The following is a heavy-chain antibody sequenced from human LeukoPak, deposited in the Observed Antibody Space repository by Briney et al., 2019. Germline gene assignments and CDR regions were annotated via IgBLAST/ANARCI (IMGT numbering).Heavy chain of an antibody. Sequence: SETLSLTCAVYGGSFSGYYWSWIRQPPGKGLEWIGEINHSGSTNYNPSLKSRVTISVDTSKNQFSLKLSSVTAADTAVYYCARDLGRGWRDSYFDYWGQGTLVTVSS. CDR2: INHSGST. D-gene: IGHD2-21*02. CDR1: GGSFSGYY. V-gene: IGHV4-34*01. J-gene: IGHJ4*02. CDR3: ARDLGRGWRDSYFDY.